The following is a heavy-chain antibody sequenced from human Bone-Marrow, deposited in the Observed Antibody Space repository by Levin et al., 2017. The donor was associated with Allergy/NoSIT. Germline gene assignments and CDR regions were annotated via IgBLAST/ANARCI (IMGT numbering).Heavy chain of an antibody. D-gene: IGHD2-15*01. CDR3: ARAPTLQLPFNL. CDR1: GFTVINNY. Sequence: GGSLRLSCAASGFTVINNYMTWVRQAPGKGLEWVSLIYSGGSTYYADSVKGRFTISRDNSKNTVYLQMDSLRVEDTAVYYCARAPTLQLPFNLWGQGTMVTVSS. CDR2: IYSGGST. V-gene: IGHV3-66*01. J-gene: IGHJ3*01.